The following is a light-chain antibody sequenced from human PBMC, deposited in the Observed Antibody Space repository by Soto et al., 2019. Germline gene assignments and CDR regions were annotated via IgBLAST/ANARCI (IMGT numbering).Light chain of an antibody. CDR1: QSVNSN. Sequence: EIVMTHSPATLSVSPVETVTLSFSSSQSVNSNLAWYQQKPGQAPRLLIYHASTRATGIPARFSGSGSGTEFTLTISSLQSEDFAIFYCQQFNNWPPITFGGGTKVDIK. J-gene: IGKJ4*01. CDR3: QQFNNWPPIT. V-gene: IGKV3D-15*01. CDR2: HAS.